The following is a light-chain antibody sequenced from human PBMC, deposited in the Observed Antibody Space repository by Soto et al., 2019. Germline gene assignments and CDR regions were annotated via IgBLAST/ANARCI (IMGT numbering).Light chain of an antibody. V-gene: IGKV3-20*01. CDR1: QSLGSTF. CDR2: GAS. J-gene: IGKJ4*01. CDR3: HQYGTLPLS. Sequence: EILLTQSPGTLSLSPGDRATLSCRASQSLGSTFLAWYQQKSGQSPRLLIYGASDRATDIPDRFSGSGSGADFTLTISRLEPEDCAVYFYHQYGTLPLSFGGGTKVDIK.